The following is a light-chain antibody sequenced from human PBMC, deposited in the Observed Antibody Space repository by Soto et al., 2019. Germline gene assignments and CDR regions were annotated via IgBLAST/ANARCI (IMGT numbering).Light chain of an antibody. CDR1: QSISSSY. CDR2: AAS. J-gene: IGKJ2*01. CDR3: QKYGSSSYT. Sequence: EIVLTQSPGTLSLSPGERATLSCRASQSISSSYLAWYQQKPGQAPRLLIYAASSRATGIPDRFSGSGSGTDVTLTISRLEPEDFAVYYCQKYGSSSYTFGQGTQLEIK. V-gene: IGKV3-20*01.